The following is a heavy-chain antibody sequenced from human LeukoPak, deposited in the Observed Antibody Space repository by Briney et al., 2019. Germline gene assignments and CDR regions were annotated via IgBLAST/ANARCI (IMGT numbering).Heavy chain of an antibody. V-gene: IGHV4-34*01. CDR1: GGSFSGYY. J-gene: IGHJ3*02. CDR2: INHSGST. D-gene: IGHD6-19*01. CDR3: ARVDSSGWYDAFDI. Sequence: PSETLSLTCAVYGGSFSGYYRSWIRQPPGKGLEWIGEINHSGSTNYNPSLKSRVTISVDTSKNQFSLKLSSVTAADTAVYYCARVDSSGWYDAFDIWGQGTMVTVSS.